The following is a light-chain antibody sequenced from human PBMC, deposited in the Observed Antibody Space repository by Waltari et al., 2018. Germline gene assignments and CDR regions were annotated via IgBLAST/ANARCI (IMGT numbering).Light chain of an antibody. Sequence: DIQMTQSPSTLSASVGDRVTITCRASQSVNRWLAWYQQKPGQAPKLLISKASALQNGVAPRFSGGGSGTEFTLTISNLQPDDSSTYYCQQYEAFPVTFGQGTKVEIK. V-gene: IGKV1-5*03. J-gene: IGKJ1*01. CDR1: QSVNRW. CDR2: KAS. CDR3: QQYEAFPVT.